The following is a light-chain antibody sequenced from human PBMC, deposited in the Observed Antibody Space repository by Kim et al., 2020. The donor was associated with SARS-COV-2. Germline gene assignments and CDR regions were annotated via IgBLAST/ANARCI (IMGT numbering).Light chain of an antibody. CDR2: DAS. Sequence: DIQMTQSPSSLSASVGDRVTITCQASQDISNYLNWYQQKPGKAPKLLIYDASNLETGVPSRFSGSGSGTDFTFTISSLQPEDIATYYCQQYDNLPLTFGEGPKVYIK. V-gene: IGKV1-33*01. CDR3: QQYDNLPLT. CDR1: QDISNY. J-gene: IGKJ4*01.